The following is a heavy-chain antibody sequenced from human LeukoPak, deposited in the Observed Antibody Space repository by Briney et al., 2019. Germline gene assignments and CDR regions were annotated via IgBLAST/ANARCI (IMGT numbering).Heavy chain of an antibody. V-gene: IGHV3-48*01. J-gene: IGHJ4*02. Sequence: GGSLRLSCAASGFTFSSYSMNWVRQAPGKGLEWVSYIDSSSSTIYYADSVKGRFTISRDNAKNLLYLQMNSLRAEDTAVYYCASTVDYWGQGTLVTVSS. CDR3: ASTVDY. CDR1: GFTFSSYS. CDR2: IDSSSSTI.